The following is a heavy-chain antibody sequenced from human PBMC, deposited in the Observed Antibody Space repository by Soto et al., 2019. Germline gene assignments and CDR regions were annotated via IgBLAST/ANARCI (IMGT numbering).Heavy chain of an antibody. V-gene: IGHV3-30-3*01. D-gene: IGHD3-9*01. CDR3: ARDGGDYDILTGYYPYYFDD. J-gene: IGHJ4*02. Sequence: PGGSLRLSCAASGFTFSSYAMHWVRQAPGKGLEWVAVISYDGSNKYYADSVKGRFTISRDNSKNTLYLQMNSLRAEDTAVYYCARDGGDYDILTGYYPYYFDDWGQGTLVTVSS. CDR1: GFTFSSYA. CDR2: ISYDGSNK.